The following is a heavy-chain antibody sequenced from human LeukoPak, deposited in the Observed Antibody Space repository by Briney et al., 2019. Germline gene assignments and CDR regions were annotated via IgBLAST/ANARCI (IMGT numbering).Heavy chain of an antibody. V-gene: IGHV4-39*01. J-gene: IGHJ4*02. D-gene: IGHD6-19*01. CDR2: IYYSGST. Sequence: ETSETLSLTRTVSGGSISSSRDYWGWIRQPTGKGLEWIGSIYYSGSTYYNPSLKSRFTISVDTSKNQFSLKLSSVTAADTAVYYCARHVEIAVAGPIDYWGQGTLVTVPS. CDR1: GGSISSSRDY. CDR3: ARHVEIAVAGPIDY.